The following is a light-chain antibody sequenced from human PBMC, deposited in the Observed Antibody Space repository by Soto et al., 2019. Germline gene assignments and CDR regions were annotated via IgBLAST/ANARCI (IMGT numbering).Light chain of an antibody. J-gene: IGKJ1*01. V-gene: IGKV2-28*01. Sequence: DIVMTQSPLSLPVTPGEPASIPCRSSQSLLHSNGYNYLDWYLQKQGQSPQLLIYLCSNRSSGVPERCSGSGSGTDYTLKISRVEAEDVGVYYCMQALQAPWTFGQGTKVEIK. CDR3: MQALQAPWT. CDR2: LCS. CDR1: QSLLHSNGYNY.